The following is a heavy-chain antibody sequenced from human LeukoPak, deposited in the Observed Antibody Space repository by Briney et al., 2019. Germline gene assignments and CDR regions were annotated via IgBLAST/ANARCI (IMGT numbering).Heavy chain of an antibody. D-gene: IGHD3-10*01. Sequence: SVKVSCXASGGTFSSYAISWVRQAPGQGLEWMGGIIPIFGTANYAQKFQGGVTITTDESTSTAYMELSSLRSEDTAVYYCAREWISGGSGSYIRDYWGPGTLVTVSS. V-gene: IGHV1-69*05. CDR3: AREWISGGSGSYIRDY. J-gene: IGHJ4*02. CDR2: IIPIFGTA. CDR1: GGTFSSYA.